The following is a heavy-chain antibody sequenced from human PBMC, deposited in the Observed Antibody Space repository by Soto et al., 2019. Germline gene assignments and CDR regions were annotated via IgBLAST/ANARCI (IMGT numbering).Heavy chain of an antibody. CDR2: ISGSGGAT. V-gene: IGHV3-23*01. J-gene: IGHJ4*02. CDR3: AKGRALIYYFDY. Sequence: GGSLRLSCAASGFTFSSYAMSWVRQAPGKGLEWVSAISGSGGATYYADSVKGRFTISRDNSKNTLYLQMNSLRAEDTAVYYCAKGRALIYYFDYWGQGTLVTVSS. CDR1: GFTFSSYA. D-gene: IGHD3-16*01.